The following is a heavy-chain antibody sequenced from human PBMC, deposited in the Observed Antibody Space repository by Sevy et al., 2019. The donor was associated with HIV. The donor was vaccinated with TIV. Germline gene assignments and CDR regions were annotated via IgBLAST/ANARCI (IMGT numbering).Heavy chain of an antibody. V-gene: IGHV1-18*01. J-gene: IGHJ6*02. Sequence: GESLKISCKASGYTFTSYGINWVRQAPGQGLEWMGWISAYNGNTNYAQKLQGRVTMTTDTSTSTAYMELRSLRSDDTAVYYCARDDTSPRSSSSTGSAYYYYGMDVWGQGTTVTVSS. CDR2: ISAYNGNT. D-gene: IGHD6-6*01. CDR1: GYTFTSYG. CDR3: ARDDTSPRSSSSTGSAYYYYGMDV.